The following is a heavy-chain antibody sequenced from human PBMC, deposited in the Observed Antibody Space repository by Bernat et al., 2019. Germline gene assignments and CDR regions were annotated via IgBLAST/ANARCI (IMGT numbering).Heavy chain of an antibody. V-gene: IGHV3-23*04. J-gene: IGHJ6*03. CDR2: ISGSGGST. CDR1: GFTFSSYA. Sequence: EVQLVESGGGLVQPGGSLRLSCAASGFTFSSYAMSWVRQAPGKGLEWVSAISGSGGSTYYAESVKGRFTISSNNSKNTRYLRMNSLKAEDTAVYYCAKAGNYDFWSGSPVYYYYMDVWGKGTTVTVSS. CDR3: AKAGNYDFWSGSPVYYYYMDV. D-gene: IGHD3-3*01.